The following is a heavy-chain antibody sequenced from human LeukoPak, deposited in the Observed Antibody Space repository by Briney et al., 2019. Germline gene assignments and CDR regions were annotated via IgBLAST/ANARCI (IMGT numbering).Heavy chain of an antibody. CDR3: ARGPPRRGQQLERGRVDY. CDR2: ISDDSNYI. Sequence: SGGSLRLSCAASGFTFSTYSGNWIRQAPGKGLEWVSSISDDSNYIFYADSVKGRFTISRDNAKNSLYLQMNSLTAADTAVYYCARGPPRRGQQLERGRVDYWGQGTLVTVSS. CDR1: GFTFSTYS. J-gene: IGHJ4*02. D-gene: IGHD6-13*01. V-gene: IGHV3-21*01.